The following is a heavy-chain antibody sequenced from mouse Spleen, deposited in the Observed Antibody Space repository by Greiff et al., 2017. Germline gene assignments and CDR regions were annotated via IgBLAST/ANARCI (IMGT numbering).Heavy chain of an antibody. CDR2: INPSNGGT. Sequence: QVQLKQSGAELVKPGASVKLSCKASGYTFTSYYMYWVKQRPGQGLEWIGEINPSNGGTNFNEKFKSKATLTVDKSSSTAYMQLSSLTSEDSAVYYCTRSSPYFDYWGQGTTLTVSS. CDR1: GYTFTSYY. V-gene: IGHV1S81*02. CDR3: TRSSPYFDY. J-gene: IGHJ2*01. D-gene: IGHD6-1*01.